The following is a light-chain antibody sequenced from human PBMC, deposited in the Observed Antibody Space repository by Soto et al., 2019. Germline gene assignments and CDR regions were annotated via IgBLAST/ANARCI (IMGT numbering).Light chain of an antibody. CDR1: QGISNF. V-gene: IGKV1-27*01. CDR2: AAS. Sequence: DIQMTQSPSSLSASVGDRVTITCRASQGISNFLAWYQQKPGKVPKLLISAASTLQTGVPSRFSGSGSGTDFTLTITSLQPEDVATYYCQKYSSVITFHQGTRLEI. J-gene: IGKJ5*01. CDR3: QKYSSVIT.